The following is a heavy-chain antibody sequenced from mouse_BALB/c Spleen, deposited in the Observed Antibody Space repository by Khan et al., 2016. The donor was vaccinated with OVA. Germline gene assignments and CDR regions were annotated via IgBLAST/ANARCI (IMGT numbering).Heavy chain of an antibody. CDR2: LWAGGST. D-gene: IGHD1-1*01. V-gene: IGHV2-9*02. J-gene: IGHJ1*01. CDR1: GFSLTSYG. CDR3: ARNATVESYWYFDV. Sequence: QEQPKESGPGLVAPSQSLSITCTVSGFSLTSYGVHWVRQPPGKGLEWLGVLWAGGSTNYNSALLSRLSIRTDNSKSQVFLKMNSLQTDDTARYYCARNATVESYWYFDVWGAGTTVTVSS.